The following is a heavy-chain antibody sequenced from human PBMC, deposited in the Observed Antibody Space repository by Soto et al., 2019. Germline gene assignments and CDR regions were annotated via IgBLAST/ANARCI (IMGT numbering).Heavy chain of an antibody. D-gene: IGHD2-21*02. CDR3: VKDDYSCGGDCYWKGYFDY. CDR1: GFTFSSYA. V-gene: IGHV3-64D*08. Sequence: TGGSLRLSCSASGFTFSSYAMLWVRQAPGKGLEYVSAISSNGGSTYYADSVKGRFTISRDNSKNTLYLQMSSLRAEDTAVYYCVKDDYSCGGDCYWKGYFDYWGQGTLVTVSS. J-gene: IGHJ4*02. CDR2: ISSNGGST.